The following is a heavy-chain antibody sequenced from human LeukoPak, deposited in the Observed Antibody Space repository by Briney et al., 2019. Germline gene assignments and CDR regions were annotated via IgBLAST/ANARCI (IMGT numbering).Heavy chain of an antibody. J-gene: IGHJ6*02. D-gene: IGHD5-12*01. V-gene: IGHV3-23*01. CDR2: ISGSGGST. CDR1: GFTFSSDA. CDR3: ARVHGYSGYDTLEKYYYYGMDV. Sequence: QTGGSLRLSCIGTGFTFSSDAMGWVRQAPGKGLEWVSGISGSGGSTYYADSVKGRFTISRDNSKNTLYLQMNSLRAEDTALYYCARVHGYSGYDTLEKYYYYGMDVWGQGTTVTVSS.